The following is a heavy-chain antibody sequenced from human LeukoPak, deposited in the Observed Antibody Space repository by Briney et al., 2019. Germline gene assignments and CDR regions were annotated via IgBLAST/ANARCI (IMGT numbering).Heavy chain of an antibody. CDR1: GFTFSSYA. J-gene: IGHJ4*02. CDR2: ISGSGGTT. CDR3: ATSRGYYYDSSGYYYFDY. D-gene: IGHD3-22*01. Sequence: RGSLRLSCAASGFTFSSYAMSWVRQAPGKGLEWVSAISGSGGTTYYADSVKGRFTLSRDNSKNTLYLQMTSLRAEDTAVYYCATSRGYYYDSSGYYYFDYWGQGTLVTVSS. V-gene: IGHV3-23*01.